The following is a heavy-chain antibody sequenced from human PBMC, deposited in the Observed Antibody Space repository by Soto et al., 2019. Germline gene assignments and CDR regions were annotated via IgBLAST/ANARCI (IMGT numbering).Heavy chain of an antibody. Sequence: PGGSLRLSCAASGFTFSSYSMNWVRQAPGKGLEWVSSISSSSSYIYYADSVKGRFTISRDNAKNSLYLQMNSLRAEDTAVYYCARDGSRDGYPLDYWGQGTLVTVSS. J-gene: IGHJ4*02. CDR2: ISSSSSYI. V-gene: IGHV3-21*01. CDR1: GFTFSSYS. CDR3: ARDGSRDGYPLDY. D-gene: IGHD5-12*01.